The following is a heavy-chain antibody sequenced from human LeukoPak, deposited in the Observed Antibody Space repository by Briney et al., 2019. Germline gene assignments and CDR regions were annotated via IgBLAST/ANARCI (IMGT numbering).Heavy chain of an antibody. CDR1: GYTFTSCG. CDR3: ARGSPFRDFWTGNNWFDP. Sequence: GASVKVSCKASGYTFTSCGISWVRQAPGQGLEWMGWISAYNGNTNYAQKLQGRVTMTTDTSTSTAYMELRSLRSDDTAVYYCARGSPFRDFWTGNNWFDPWGQGTLVTVSS. D-gene: IGHD3-3*01. CDR2: ISAYNGNT. V-gene: IGHV1-18*01. J-gene: IGHJ5*02.